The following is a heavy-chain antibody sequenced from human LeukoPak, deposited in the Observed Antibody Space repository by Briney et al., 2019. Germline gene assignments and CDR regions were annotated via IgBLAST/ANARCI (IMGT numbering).Heavy chain of an antibody. V-gene: IGHV1-2*02. Sequence: ASVKVSCKASGYIFTSYYLHWVRQAPGQGLEWLGWIDPNSGDTDFAQNFQGRVTLTSDTSITTAYMELRSLRSDDTAVYYCAKNDGNYDDSWGQGSLVIVSS. CDR3: AKNDGNYDDS. D-gene: IGHD3-3*01. CDR2: IDPNSGDT. CDR1: GYIFTSYY. J-gene: IGHJ4*02.